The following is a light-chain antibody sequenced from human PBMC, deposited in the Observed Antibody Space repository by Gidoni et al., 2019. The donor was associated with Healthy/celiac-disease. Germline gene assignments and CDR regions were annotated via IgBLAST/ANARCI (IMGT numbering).Light chain of an antibody. CDR3: QSYDSSLSGPYV. J-gene: IGLJ1*01. Sequence: QSVLTQQTSVSGAPGQRVTISCTGSSSNIGAGYDVHWYQQLPGTAPKLLIYGNSNRPSGVPDRFSGSKSGTSASLAITGLQAEDEADYYCQSYDSSLSGPYVFGTGTKVTVL. V-gene: IGLV1-40*01. CDR1: SSNIGAGYD. CDR2: GNS.